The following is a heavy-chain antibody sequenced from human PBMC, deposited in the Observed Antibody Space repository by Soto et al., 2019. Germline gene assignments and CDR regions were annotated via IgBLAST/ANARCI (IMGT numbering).Heavy chain of an antibody. CDR2: IYTSGST. V-gene: IGHV4-4*07. D-gene: IGHD2-15*01. Sequence: SETLSLTCTVSGGSISSYYWSWIRQPAGKGLEWFGRIYTSGSTNYNPSLKSRVTMSVDTSKNQFSLKLSSVTAADTAVYYCARDGPIGYCSGGSCYRYYYYYGMDVWGQGTTVT. CDR3: ARDGPIGYCSGGSCYRYYYYYGMDV. J-gene: IGHJ6*02. CDR1: GGSISSYY.